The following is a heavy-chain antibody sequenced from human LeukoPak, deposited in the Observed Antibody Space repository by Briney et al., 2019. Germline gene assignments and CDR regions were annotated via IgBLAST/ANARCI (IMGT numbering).Heavy chain of an antibody. Sequence: PGGSLRLSCAASGFTFSSYGMHWFRQAPGKGLEWVAVIWYDGSNKYYADSVKGRFTISRDNAKNSLYLQMNSLRAEDTAVYYCARKRPTGSWYDDGEGIFDYWGQGTLVTVSS. D-gene: IGHD6-13*01. J-gene: IGHJ4*02. CDR2: IWYDGSNK. CDR1: GFTFSSYG. V-gene: IGHV3-33*01. CDR3: ARKRPTGSWYDDGEGIFDY.